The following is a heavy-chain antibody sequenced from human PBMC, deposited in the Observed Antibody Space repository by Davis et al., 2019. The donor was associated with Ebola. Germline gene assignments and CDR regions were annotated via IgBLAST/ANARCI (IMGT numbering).Heavy chain of an antibody. V-gene: IGHV3-74*01. J-gene: IGHJ4*02. D-gene: IGHD3-16*01. CDR3: ANEAPMGEGGIDY. CDR2: INSDGSST. Sequence: PGGSLRLSCAASGFTFSSYWMHWVRQAPGKGLVWVSRINSDGSSTSYADSVKGRFTISRDNAKNTLYLQMNSLRAEDTAVYYCANEAPMGEGGIDYWGQGTLVTVSS. CDR1: GFTFSSYW.